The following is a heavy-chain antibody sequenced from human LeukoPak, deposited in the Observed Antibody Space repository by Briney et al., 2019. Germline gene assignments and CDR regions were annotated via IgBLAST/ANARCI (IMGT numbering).Heavy chain of an antibody. V-gene: IGHV1-2*02. CDR1: GYTFTGYY. J-gene: IGHJ4*02. D-gene: IGHD2-2*01. Sequence: GASVKVSCKASGYTFTGYYMHWVRQAPGQGLEWMGWINPNSGGTNYAQKFQGRVTMTRDTSISTAYMELSRLGSDDTAVYYCARSLPYQLLVDFDYWGQGTLVTVSS. CDR3: ARSLPYQLLVDFDY. CDR2: INPNSGGT.